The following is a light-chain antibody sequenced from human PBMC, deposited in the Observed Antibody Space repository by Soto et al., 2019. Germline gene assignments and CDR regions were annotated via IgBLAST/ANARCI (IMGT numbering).Light chain of an antibody. Sequence: QSALAQPSSVSGSPGQSITISCTGTSTDVGGYNYVSWYQHHPGKGPKLIIYEVSNRPSGVSDRFSGSKSGNKASLIISGRQPEDEADYYCTSFTSTNTWVFGGGTKVTVL. CDR2: EVS. CDR3: TSFTSTNTWV. CDR1: STDVGGYNY. V-gene: IGLV2-14*01. J-gene: IGLJ3*02.